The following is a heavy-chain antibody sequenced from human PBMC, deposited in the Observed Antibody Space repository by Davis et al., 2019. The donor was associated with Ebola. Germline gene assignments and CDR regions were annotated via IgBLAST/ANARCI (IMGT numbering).Heavy chain of an antibody. D-gene: IGHD2-15*01. J-gene: IGHJ5*02. CDR2: INSDGSST. CDR3: ARGNRFCSGDICANWFDP. CDR1: GFTFTSYW. Sequence: GESLKISCAASGFTFTSYWMHWVRQVPGKGLEWFSRINSDGSSTSYADSVKGRFTISSDNAKNTLYLQMNSLRAEDTAVYYCARGNRFCSGDICANWFDPWGQGTLVTVSS. V-gene: IGHV3-74*01.